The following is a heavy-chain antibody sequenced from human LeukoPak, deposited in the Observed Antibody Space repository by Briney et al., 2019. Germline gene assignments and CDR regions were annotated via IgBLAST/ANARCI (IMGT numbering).Heavy chain of an antibody. V-gene: IGHV4-31*11. CDR2: HYYSGST. D-gene: IGHD2-2*01. Sequence: PSQTLSLTCAVSGGSISSGCYCWSWIRQQPGKGLEWVGYHYYSGSTNSNPSLKSRATISVDTSKNQFSLKLSSVTAADTAVYYCARALGRDCSSTSSYGYYFDYWGQGTLVTVSS. J-gene: IGHJ4*02. CDR3: ARALGRDCSSTSSYGYYFDY. CDR1: GGSISSGCYC.